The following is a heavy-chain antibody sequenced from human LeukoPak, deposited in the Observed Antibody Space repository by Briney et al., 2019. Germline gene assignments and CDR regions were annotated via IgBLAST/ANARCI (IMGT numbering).Heavy chain of an antibody. Sequence: PGGSLRLSCAASGFTFSSYSMNWVRQAPGKGLEWVSSISSSSSYIYYADSVKGRFTISRDNAKNSLYLQMNSLRAEDTAVYYCASSIAVAGNVPYSWGQGTLVTVSS. CDR2: ISSSSSYI. V-gene: IGHV3-21*01. CDR1: GFTFSSYS. D-gene: IGHD6-19*01. J-gene: IGHJ4*02. CDR3: ASSIAVAGNVPYS.